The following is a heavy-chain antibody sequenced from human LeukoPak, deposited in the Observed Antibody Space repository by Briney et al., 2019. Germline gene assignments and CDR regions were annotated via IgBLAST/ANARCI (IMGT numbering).Heavy chain of an antibody. J-gene: IGHJ4*02. V-gene: IGHV1-18*01. Sequence: ASVKVSCKASGYTFTSYGISWVRQAPGQGLEWMGWVSAYNGNTNYAQKLQGRVTMTTDTSTSTAYMELRSLRPDDTAVYYCARDLELGTFDYWGQGTLVTVSS. CDR2: VSAYNGNT. CDR3: ARDLELGTFDY. D-gene: IGHD1-26*01. CDR1: GYTFTSYG.